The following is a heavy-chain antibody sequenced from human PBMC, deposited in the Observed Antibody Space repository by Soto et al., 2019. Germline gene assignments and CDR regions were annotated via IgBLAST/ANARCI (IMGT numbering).Heavy chain of an antibody. V-gene: IGHV3-30*18. CDR1: GFTFSSYG. CDR2: ISYDGSNK. J-gene: IGHJ4*02. CDR3: AKSGKKIVVVPAADFDY. D-gene: IGHD2-2*01. Sequence: GGSLRLSCAASGFTFSSYGMHWVRQAPGKGLEWVAVISYDGSNKYYADSVKGRFTISRDNSKNTLYLQMNSLRAEDTAVYYCAKSGKKIVVVPAADFDYWGQGTLVTVSS.